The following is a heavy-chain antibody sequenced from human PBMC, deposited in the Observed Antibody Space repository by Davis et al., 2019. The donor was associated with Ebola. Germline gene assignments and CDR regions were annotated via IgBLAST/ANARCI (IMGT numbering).Heavy chain of an antibody. J-gene: IGHJ4*02. V-gene: IGHV4-4*07. D-gene: IGHD4-17*01. CDR2: IYTSGST. Sequence: MPSETLSLTCTVSGGSISSYYWSWIRQPAGKGLEWIGRIYTSGSTNYNPSLKSRVTMSVDTSENQFSLKLSSVTAADTAVYYCARTDYGDFTGGYYFDYWGQGTLVTVSS. CDR1: GGSISSYY. CDR3: ARTDYGDFTGGYYFDY.